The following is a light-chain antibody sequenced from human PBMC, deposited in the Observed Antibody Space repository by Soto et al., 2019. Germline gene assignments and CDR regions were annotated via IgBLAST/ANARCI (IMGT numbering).Light chain of an antibody. CDR1: QTISSW. CDR3: QQSYSSIT. CDR2: KAS. V-gene: IGKV1-5*03. J-gene: IGKJ5*01. Sequence: DIQITQSPSTLSASVRDRVTITCRASQTISSWLAWFQQRPGRAPXFLIYKASSLQRGVPSTFSGGGSGTDFTLTISSLQPEDFATYYCQQSYSSITFGQGTRLEIK.